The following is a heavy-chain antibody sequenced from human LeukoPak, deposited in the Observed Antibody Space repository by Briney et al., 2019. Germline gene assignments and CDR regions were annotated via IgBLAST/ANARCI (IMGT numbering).Heavy chain of an antibody. CDR2: ISSSSSYI. Sequence: GGSLRLSCAASGFTLSNYSMNWVRQAPGKGLEWVAFISSSSSYIFYADSLKGRFTISRDNAKNSLYLQMDSLRADDTAVYYCARDLAYGDDGLWRQGTVVSVSS. V-gene: IGHV3-21*01. CDR1: GFTLSNYS. D-gene: IGHD4-17*01. J-gene: IGHJ4*02. CDR3: ARDLAYGDDGL.